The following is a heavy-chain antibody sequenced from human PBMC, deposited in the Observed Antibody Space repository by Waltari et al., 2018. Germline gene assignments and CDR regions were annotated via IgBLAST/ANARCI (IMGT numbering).Heavy chain of an antibody. CDR2: INGYGTST. J-gene: IGHJ3*02. CDR1: GFTFRSYY. CDR3: ATGDSHAFDM. D-gene: IGHD4-17*01. V-gene: IGHV3-74*01. Sequence: EVQLVESGGGLVQFGGSLRLSCADSGFTFRSYYIHWVRQTPGKGLVWVSRINGYGTSTTYADSVKGRFTTSRDNARNTLHLQMNSLRVEDTAVYYCATGDSHAFDMWGQGTLVIVSS.